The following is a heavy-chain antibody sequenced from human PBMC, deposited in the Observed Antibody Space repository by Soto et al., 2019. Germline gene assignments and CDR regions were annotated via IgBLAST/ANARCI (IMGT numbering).Heavy chain of an antibody. CDR2: ISAYNGNT. D-gene: IGHD3-3*01. Sequence: ASVKVSCKASGYTFTSYGISWVRQAPGQGLEWMGWISAYNGNTNYAQKLQGRVTMTTDTSTSTAYMELRSLRSDDTAVYYCARDRYDFWSGPDWNNWFDPWGQGTLVTVSS. V-gene: IGHV1-18*01. CDR3: ARDRYDFWSGPDWNNWFDP. CDR1: GYTFTSYG. J-gene: IGHJ5*02.